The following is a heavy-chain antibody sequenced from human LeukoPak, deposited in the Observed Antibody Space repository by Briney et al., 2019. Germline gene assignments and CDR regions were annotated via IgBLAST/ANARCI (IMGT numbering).Heavy chain of an antibody. J-gene: IGHJ3*02. Sequence: GGSLRLSCSASGFSFSSDGMSWVRQAPGKGLEWVSGILGLGGAGRTYYADSVKGRFTVSRDSSKNTLYLQMNSLRAEDTAIYYCAKDSIVGAPGDIWGQGTMVTVSS. CDR3: AKDSIVGAPGDI. V-gene: IGHV3-23*01. CDR1: GFSFSSDG. CDR2: ILGLGGAGRT. D-gene: IGHD1-26*01.